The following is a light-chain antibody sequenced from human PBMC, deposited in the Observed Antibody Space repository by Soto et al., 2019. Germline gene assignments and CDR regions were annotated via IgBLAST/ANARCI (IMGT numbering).Light chain of an antibody. J-gene: IGKJ4*01. V-gene: IGKV1-39*01. Sequence: DLQMTQSPSSLSASVGDRVTITCRAGQSINNHLNWYQQKPGKAPKLLIYSASTLESGVPSRFSGSGYGTDFTLTITRLQPDDFATYYCQQNFLVPLTFGGGTKVGIE. CDR2: SAS. CDR3: QQNFLVPLT. CDR1: QSINNH.